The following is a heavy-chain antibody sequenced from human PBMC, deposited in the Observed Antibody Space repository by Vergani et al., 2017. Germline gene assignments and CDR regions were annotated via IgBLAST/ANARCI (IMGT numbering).Heavy chain of an antibody. CDR2: ISGRGTNT. D-gene: IGHD2-2*01. Sequence: EVQLLESGGGLAQPGGSLRLSCAASGFTFSSYVMSWVRQAPGKGLEWVSSISGRGTNTYYADSVKGRFIISRDESKNTLYLQMNSLRAEDTAVYFCAKDRGYCSSTSCPSHPDYWGQGTLVTVSS. V-gene: IGHV3-23*01. CDR3: AKDRGYCSSTSCPSHPDY. J-gene: IGHJ4*02. CDR1: GFTFSSYV.